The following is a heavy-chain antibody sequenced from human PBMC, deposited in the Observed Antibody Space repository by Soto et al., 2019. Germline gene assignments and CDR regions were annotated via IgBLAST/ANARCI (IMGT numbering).Heavy chain of an antibody. V-gene: IGHV3-15*07. Sequence: EVHLVESGGDLVKPGGSLRLSCAVSGFTFTNAWMNWVRQAPGKGLEWVGRIKSKNDGGTTEYAAPVKGRLIITRDDSKNTVYLQMNSLPTEDTGVYYCTTGLTYYSDSSGYYFDAWGQGTLVTVSS. J-gene: IGHJ4*02. CDR3: TTGLTYYSDSSGYYFDA. D-gene: IGHD3-22*01. CDR2: IKSKNDGGTT. CDR1: GFTFTNAW.